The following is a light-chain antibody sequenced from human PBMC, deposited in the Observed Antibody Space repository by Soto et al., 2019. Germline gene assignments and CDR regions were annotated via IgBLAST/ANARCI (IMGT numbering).Light chain of an antibody. Sequence: QSVLAQPASVSGSPGQSIIISCTGTSSDVGGYDYVSWYQQHSGKAPKLLIYDVTNRPSGVSNRFSGSKSGNTASLTISGLLAEDEADYYCSSYTSGSIDVVFGGGTQLTVL. V-gene: IGLV2-14*03. CDR2: DVT. CDR1: SSDVGGYDY. CDR3: SSYTSGSIDVV. J-gene: IGLJ2*01.